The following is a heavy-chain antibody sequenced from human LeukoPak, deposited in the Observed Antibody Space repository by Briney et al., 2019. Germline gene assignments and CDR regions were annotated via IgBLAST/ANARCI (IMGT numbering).Heavy chain of an antibody. CDR2: ISSSGSTI. Sequence: PGGSLRLSCAASGFTFSSYEMNWLRQAPGKGLEWVSYISSSGSTIYYADSVKGRFTISRDNAKNSLYLQMNSLRAEDTAVYYCARDGGDYYDSSGYPNWFDPWGQGTLVTVSS. V-gene: IGHV3-48*03. CDR1: GFTFSSYE. CDR3: ARDGGDYYDSSGYPNWFDP. D-gene: IGHD3-22*01. J-gene: IGHJ5*02.